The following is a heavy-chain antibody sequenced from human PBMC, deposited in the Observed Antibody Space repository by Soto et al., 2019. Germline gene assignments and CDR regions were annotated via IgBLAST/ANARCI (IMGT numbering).Heavy chain of an antibody. CDR2: ISYDGSNK. J-gene: IGHJ6*02. CDR3: AKVYWERSRYYYYGMDV. D-gene: IGHD1-26*01. Sequence: PGGSLRLSCAASGFTFSSYGMHWVRQAPGKGLEWVAVISYDGSNKYYADSVKGRFTISRDTSKNTLYLQMNSLRAEDTAVYYCAKVYWERSRYYYYGMDVWGQGTTVTVSS. CDR1: GFTFSSYG. V-gene: IGHV3-30*18.